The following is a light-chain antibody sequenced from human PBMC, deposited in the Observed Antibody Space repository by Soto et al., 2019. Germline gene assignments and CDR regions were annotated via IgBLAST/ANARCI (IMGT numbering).Light chain of an antibody. CDR1: SGSVSTSHF. CDR3: VLYVGSGIWV. CDR2: GTK. J-gene: IGLJ3*02. Sequence: QAVVTQEPSFSVSPGGTVTLTCGLSSGSVSTSHFPNWYQQTPGQPPRTLIYGTKTRSSGVPDRFSGSILGIRAALTITGAQADEESDYYCVLYVGSGIWVFGGGTKLTVL. V-gene: IGLV8-61*01.